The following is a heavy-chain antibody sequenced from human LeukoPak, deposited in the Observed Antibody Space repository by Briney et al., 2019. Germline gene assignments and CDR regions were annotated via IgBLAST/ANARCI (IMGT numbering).Heavy chain of an antibody. CDR3: ARGTYSSSRSASELDY. V-gene: IGHV1-46*01. D-gene: IGHD6-13*01. CDR2: INPSGGST. Sequence: GASVKVSCKASGYTFTSYYMHWVRQAPGQGLEWMGIINPSGGSTSYAQKFQGRVTMTRDTSTSTVYMELSSLRSEDTAVYYCARGTYSSSRSASELDYWGQGTLVTVSS. CDR1: GYTFTSYY. J-gene: IGHJ4*02.